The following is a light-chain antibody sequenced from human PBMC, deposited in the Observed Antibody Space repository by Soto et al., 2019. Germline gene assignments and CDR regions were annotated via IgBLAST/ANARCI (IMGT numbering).Light chain of an antibody. CDR3: HHYNSYPDT. Sequence: DVQMTQSPSTLAASVGDRVTITCRASQGVTSWVAWYQQKPGKAPKVLIYDASSLESGVPSRFSGSGSGKKFTLTISSLHPDDFATSYCHHYNSYPDTFGQTTNAEIK. CDR1: QGVTSW. V-gene: IGKV1-5*01. J-gene: IGKJ1*01. CDR2: DAS.